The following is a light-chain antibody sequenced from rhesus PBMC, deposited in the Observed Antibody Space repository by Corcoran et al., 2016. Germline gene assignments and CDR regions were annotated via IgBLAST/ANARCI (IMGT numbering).Light chain of an antibody. V-gene: IGKV1-25*01. CDR2: EAS. J-gene: IGKJ4*01. CDR1: QGISSF. Sequence: DIQMTQSPSSLSAPVGDRVTITSRARQGISSFLAWYQQKPGKVPKLLIYEASTLQRGVPSRFSGSGSGTDFTITISSLQPEDFATCYCQQRSSYALTFSGGTKVE. CDR3: QQRSSYALT.